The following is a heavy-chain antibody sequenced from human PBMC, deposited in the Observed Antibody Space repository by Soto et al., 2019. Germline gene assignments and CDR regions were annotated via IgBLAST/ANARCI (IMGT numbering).Heavy chain of an antibody. V-gene: IGHV3-33*01. CDR3: ARDGYCSGGSCFSVPVFDY. J-gene: IGHJ4*02. Sequence: QVQLVESGGGVVQPGRSLRLSCAASGFTFSSYGMHWVRQAPGKGLEWVAVIWYDGSNKYYADSVKGRFTISRVNSKNTLYLEMNILRAEDTAVYYCARDGYCSGGSCFSVPVFDYWGQGTLVTVSS. CDR2: IWYDGSNK. CDR1: GFTFSSYG. D-gene: IGHD2-15*01.